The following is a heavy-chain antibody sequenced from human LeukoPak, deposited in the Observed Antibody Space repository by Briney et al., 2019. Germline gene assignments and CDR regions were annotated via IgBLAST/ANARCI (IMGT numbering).Heavy chain of an antibody. CDR2: IKQDGSGK. J-gene: IGHJ3*02. Sequence: PGGSLRLSCAASGFTFSRFWMSWVRQAPGKGLEWVANIKQDGSGKYYVDSVKGRFTISRDNAKNSLYLQMNSLRAEDTAVYYCARDRTTADAFDIWGQGTMVTVSS. CDR1: GFTFSRFW. V-gene: IGHV3-7*05. D-gene: IGHD1-7*01. CDR3: ARDRTTADAFDI.